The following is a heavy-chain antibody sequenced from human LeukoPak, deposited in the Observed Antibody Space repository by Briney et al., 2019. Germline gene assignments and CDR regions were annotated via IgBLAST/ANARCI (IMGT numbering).Heavy chain of an antibody. V-gene: IGHV5-51*01. D-gene: IGHD2-8*02. J-gene: IGHJ4*02. Sequence: GESLKISRKGSGYSFSTYWIGWVRQMPGKGLEWMGIIYPGDSETRYNPSFQGQVIISADKSISTAYLQWSTLKASDTAMYYCAHATLHYSAGGPYYWGQGTLVTVSS. CDR2: IYPGDSET. CDR1: GYSFSTYW. CDR3: AHATLHYSAGGPYY.